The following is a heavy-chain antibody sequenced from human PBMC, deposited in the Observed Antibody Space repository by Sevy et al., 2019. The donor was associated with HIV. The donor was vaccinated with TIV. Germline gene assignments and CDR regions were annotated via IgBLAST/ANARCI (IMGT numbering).Heavy chain of an antibody. D-gene: IGHD6-13*01. Sequence: KQSQTISLTCAISGDSVSSNSAAWNWIRQSPSRGLEWLGRTYYRSKWYNDYAVSVKSRITINPDTSKNQFSLQLNSVTPEDTAVYYCARDRAAAGIPFFNYYYMDVWGKGTTFTVSS. CDR2: TYYRSKWYN. CDR1: GDSVSSNSAA. V-gene: IGHV6-1*01. CDR3: ARDRAAAGIPFFNYYYMDV. J-gene: IGHJ6*03.